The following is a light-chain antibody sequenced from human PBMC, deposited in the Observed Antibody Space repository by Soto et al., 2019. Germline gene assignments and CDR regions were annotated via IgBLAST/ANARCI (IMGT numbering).Light chain of an antibody. CDR2: GVS. Sequence: EIVLTQSPGTLSLSTGERATLSCRASQSVTSTYLGWYQQKPGQAPRLLMYGVSVRATGIPDRFSGSGSGTDFTLTISRLEPQDFAVYYCQQYGNSHHPTTFGQGTRLEMK. CDR3: QQYGNSHHPTT. V-gene: IGKV3-20*01. J-gene: IGKJ5*01. CDR1: QSVTSTY.